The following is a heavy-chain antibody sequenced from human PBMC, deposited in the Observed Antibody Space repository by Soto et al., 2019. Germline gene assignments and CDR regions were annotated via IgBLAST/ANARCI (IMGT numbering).Heavy chain of an antibody. Sequence: EVQLVESGGGLIQPGGSLRLSCVASGFTVSSNYMSWVRQAPGKGLEWVSVIYSGGSTYYADSVKGRFTISRDNSKNTLSLQMSGLRAEDTDVYYCASGVGVVIHDYWGQGTLVTVSS. D-gene: IGHD3-22*01. V-gene: IGHV3-53*01. CDR2: IYSGGST. J-gene: IGHJ4*02. CDR1: GFTVSSNY. CDR3: ASGVGVVIHDY.